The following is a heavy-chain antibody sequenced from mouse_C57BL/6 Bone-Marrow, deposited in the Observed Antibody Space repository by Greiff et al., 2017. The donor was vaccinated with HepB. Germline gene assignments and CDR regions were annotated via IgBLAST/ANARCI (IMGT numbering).Heavy chain of an antibody. CDR1: GYTFTSYW. CDR2: IHPNSGST. J-gene: IGHJ4*01. D-gene: IGHD1-1*01. V-gene: IGHV1-64*01. CDR3: VFNYGSSYDAMDY. Sequence: QVQLQQPGAELVKPGASVKLSCKASGYTFTSYWMHWVKQRPGQGLEWIGMIHPNSGSTNYNEKFKSKATLTVDKSSSTAYMQLSSLTSEDSAVYYCVFNYGSSYDAMDYWGQGTSVTVSS.